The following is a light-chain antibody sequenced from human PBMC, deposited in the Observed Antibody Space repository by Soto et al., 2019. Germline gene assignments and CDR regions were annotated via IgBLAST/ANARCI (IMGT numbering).Light chain of an antibody. CDR1: QSINNH. CDR3: QQSFTAPIT. J-gene: IGKJ5*01. CDR2: GSS. Sequence: IQMTQSPSSLSASVLYIFTVTFRTSQSINNHLNWYQQKPGEAPKLLIYGSSSLHYGVPSRFSGSGSGSAFTLTISSLQPEDSATYYCQQSFTAPITFGQGTRLEIK. V-gene: IGKV1-39*01.